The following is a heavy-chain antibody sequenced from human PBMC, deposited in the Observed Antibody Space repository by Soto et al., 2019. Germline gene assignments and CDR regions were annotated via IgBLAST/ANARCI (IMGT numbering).Heavy chain of an antibody. CDR1: GGSISSSNW. CDR3: ASDYGEHNWFDP. D-gene: IGHD4-17*01. J-gene: IGHJ5*02. Sequence: PSETLSLTCAVSGGSISSSNWWSWVRQPPGKGLEWIGEIYHSGSTNYNPSLKSRVTISVDKSKNQFSLKLSSVTAADTAVYYCASDYGEHNWFDPWGQGTLVTVSS. V-gene: IGHV4-4*02. CDR2: IYHSGST.